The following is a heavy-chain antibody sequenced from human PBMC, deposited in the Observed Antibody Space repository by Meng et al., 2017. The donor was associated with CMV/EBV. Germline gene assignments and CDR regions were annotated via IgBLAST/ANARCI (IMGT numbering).Heavy chain of an antibody. D-gene: IGHD6-13*01. CDR2: ISSSSSYI. V-gene: IGHV3-21*04. CDR3: AKFYAAGLWYYYGMDV. CDR1: GFTFSSYS. Sequence: GGSLRLSCAASGFTFSSYSMNWVRQAPGKGLEWVSSISSSSSYIYYADSVKGRFTISRDNAKNSLYLQMNSLRAEDTAVYYCAKFYAAGLWYYYGMDVWGQGTTVTVSS. J-gene: IGHJ6*02.